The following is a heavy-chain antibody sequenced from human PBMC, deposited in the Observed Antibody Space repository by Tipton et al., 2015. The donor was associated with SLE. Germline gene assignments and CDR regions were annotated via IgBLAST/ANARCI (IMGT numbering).Heavy chain of an antibody. CDR3: ARFPMSLNRGFGFDY. V-gene: IGHV4-61*08. CDR2: IYYSGST. D-gene: IGHD2-15*01. J-gene: IGHJ4*02. CDR1: GGSISSGAYF. Sequence: TLSLTCSVSGGSISSGAYFWSWIRQPPGKGLEWIAYIYYSGSTNYNPSLKSRVTISVDTSKNQFSLRLSSVTAADTAVYYCARFPMSLNRGFGFDYWGQGPLVTFSS.